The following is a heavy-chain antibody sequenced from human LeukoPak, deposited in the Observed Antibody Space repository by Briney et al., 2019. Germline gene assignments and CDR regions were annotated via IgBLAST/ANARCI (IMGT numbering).Heavy chain of an antibody. Sequence: GGSLILSCAASGFTFSSYAMHWVRQAPGKGLEWVAVISYDGSSKYYADSVKGRFTISRDNSKNTLYLQMNSLRAEDTAVYYCARDRSSYEYYFDYWGQGTLVTVSS. V-gene: IGHV3-30-3*01. J-gene: IGHJ4*02. D-gene: IGHD5-12*01. CDR2: ISYDGSSK. CDR1: GFTFSSYA. CDR3: ARDRSSYEYYFDY.